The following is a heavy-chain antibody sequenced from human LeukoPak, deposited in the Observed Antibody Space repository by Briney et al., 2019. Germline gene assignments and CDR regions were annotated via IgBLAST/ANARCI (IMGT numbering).Heavy chain of an antibody. V-gene: IGHV3-23*01. D-gene: IGHD3-10*01. CDR1: RFTFSSYA. CDR3: AKRVSLLWFGESAGYFDY. Sequence: PGGSLRLSCAASRFTFSSYAMSWVRQAPGKGLEWVSAISGSGGSTYYADSVKGRFTISRDNSKNTLYLQMNSLRAEDTAVYYCAKRVSLLWFGESAGYFDYWGQGTLVTVSS. J-gene: IGHJ4*02. CDR2: ISGSGGST.